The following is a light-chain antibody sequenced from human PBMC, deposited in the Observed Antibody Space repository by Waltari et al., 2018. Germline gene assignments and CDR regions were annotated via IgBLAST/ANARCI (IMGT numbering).Light chain of an antibody. Sequence: QSALTQPAYVSGSPGQSITISCTGTSSDVGGHNYVSWYQQPPGKAPKLMIYDVSNRPSGVSNRFSGSKSGNTASLTISGLQAEDEADYYCSSYTSSSTLDVVFGGGTKLTVL. V-gene: IGLV2-14*03. CDR1: SSDVGGHNY. CDR2: DVS. CDR3: SSYTSSSTLDVV. J-gene: IGLJ2*01.